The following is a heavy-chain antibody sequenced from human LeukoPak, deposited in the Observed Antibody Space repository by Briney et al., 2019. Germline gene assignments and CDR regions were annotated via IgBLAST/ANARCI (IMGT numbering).Heavy chain of an antibody. D-gene: IGHD1-1*01. V-gene: IGHV3-30*18. Sequence: RSGGSLRLSCAASGFTFSSYGMHWVRQAPGKGLEWVALISYDGTNKYYADSVKGRFTISRDNSKDALYLQMNSLRAEDTAVYYCAKNEGGANYYFDYWGQGTLVTVSS. CDR1: GFTFSSYG. J-gene: IGHJ4*02. CDR3: AKNEGGANYYFDY. CDR2: ISYDGTNK.